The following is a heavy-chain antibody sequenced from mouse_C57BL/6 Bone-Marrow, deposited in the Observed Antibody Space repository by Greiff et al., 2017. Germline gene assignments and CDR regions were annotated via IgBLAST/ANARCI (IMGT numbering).Heavy chain of an antibody. J-gene: IGHJ2*01. CDR2: IHPNSGST. V-gene: IGHV1-64*01. CDR3: ARSIGGYYDYFDY. CDR1: GYTFTSYW. Sequence: QVQLQQPGAELVKPGASVKLSCKASGYTFTSYWMHWVKQRPGQGLEWIGMIHPNSGSTNYNEKFKSKATLTVDKSSSTAYMQLSSLTSEDSAVYYCARSIGGYYDYFDYWGQGTTLTVSS. D-gene: IGHD2-3*01.